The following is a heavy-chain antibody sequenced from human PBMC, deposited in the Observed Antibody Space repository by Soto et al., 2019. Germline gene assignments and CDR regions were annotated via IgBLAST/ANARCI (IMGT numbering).Heavy chain of an antibody. CDR1: GESIISSSYY. V-gene: IGHV4-39*01. J-gene: IGHJ4*02. CDR3: ARQRTTVVTQAYFDH. CDR2: IYYSGRT. Sequence: SETLSLTCIVSGESIISSSYYFCWIRQPPGKGLELIGSIYYSGRTYYNPSFKSRVTISIDTSKNQFSLKLSSVTATDTAVYYCARQRTTVVTQAYFDHWGQGALVTVSS. D-gene: IGHD2-21*02.